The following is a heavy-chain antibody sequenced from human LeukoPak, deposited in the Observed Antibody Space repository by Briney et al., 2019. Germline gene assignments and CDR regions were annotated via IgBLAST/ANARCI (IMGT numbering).Heavy chain of an antibody. D-gene: IGHD3-16*01. J-gene: IGHJ4*02. CDR1: GFTSTNFA. CDR3: AADLSNPRMGASYLDS. Sequence: ASVTVSCKASGFTSTNFAVQWVRQARGQRLEWIGWIIVGSGATKCAQDFQERVTITRDLSTSTLYMELRSLTSEDTAVYYCAADLSNPRMGASYLDSWVQGTLVTVSS. V-gene: IGHV1-58*01. CDR2: IIVGSGAT.